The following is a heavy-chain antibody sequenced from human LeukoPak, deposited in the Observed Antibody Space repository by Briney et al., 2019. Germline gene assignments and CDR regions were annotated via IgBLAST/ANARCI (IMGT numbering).Heavy chain of an antibody. CDR3: ASGIIAVADVYYYYGMDV. J-gene: IGHJ6*02. D-gene: IGHD6-19*01. Sequence: ASVTVSCKASGYTFTGYYMHWVRQAPGQGLEWMGWINPNSGGTNYAQKFQGRVTMTRDTSISTAYMELSRLRSDDTAVYYCASGIIAVADVYYYYGMDVWGQGTTVTVSS. CDR1: GYTFTGYY. CDR2: INPNSGGT. V-gene: IGHV1-2*02.